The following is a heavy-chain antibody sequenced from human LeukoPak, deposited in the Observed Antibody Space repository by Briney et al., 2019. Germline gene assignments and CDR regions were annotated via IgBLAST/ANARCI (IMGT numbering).Heavy chain of an antibody. CDR2: IYPGDFDT. V-gene: IGHV5-51*01. D-gene: IGHD3-10*01. J-gene: IGHJ4*02. Sequence: GESLKTPCKGSGYSFTSYWIGWGRQMPGKGLEGRGIIYPGDFDTRYSPSFQSQVTISADKSISTAYLQWSSLKASDTAMYYCARQVVRGVIDYWGQGTLVTVSS. CDR3: ARQVVRGVIDY. CDR1: GYSFTSYW.